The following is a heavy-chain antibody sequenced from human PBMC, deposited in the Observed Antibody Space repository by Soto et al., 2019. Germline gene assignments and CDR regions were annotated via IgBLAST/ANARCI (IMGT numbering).Heavy chain of an antibody. CDR2: INHTGST. V-gene: IGHV4-34*01. CDR3: AKVSRHISIS. D-gene: IGHD2-21*01. Sequence: SETLSLTCTVYGGSFSDYYWSCIRQPPGKGLEWIGEINHTGSTNFNPSLESRVTISVDTSKNQFSLKLSSVTAADTAVYYCAKVSRHISISWGQGTLFTVSS. J-gene: IGHJ5*02. CDR1: GGSFSDYY.